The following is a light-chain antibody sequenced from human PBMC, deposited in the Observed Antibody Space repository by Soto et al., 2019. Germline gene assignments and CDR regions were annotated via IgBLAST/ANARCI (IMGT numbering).Light chain of an antibody. J-gene: IGLJ3*02. CDR2: TNS. CDR1: SSNIGSKT. V-gene: IGLV1-44*01. CDR3: AAWDDSLKGWV. Sequence: QSVLTQPPSASGTPGQRVTISCSGTSSNIGSKTVNWYQQLPGTAPKLLIYTNSQLPSGVPARFSGSKSGTSASLAISGLQSEDEADYYCAAWDDSLKGWVFGGGTKLTVL.